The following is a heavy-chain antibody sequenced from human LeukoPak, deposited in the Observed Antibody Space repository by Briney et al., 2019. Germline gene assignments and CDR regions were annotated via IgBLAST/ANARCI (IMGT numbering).Heavy chain of an antibody. V-gene: IGHV3-23*01. CDR2: ISPSGDGT. CDR1: GFTFGSYE. CDR3: AIMHGYYDGSGFWVQ. Sequence: GGSLRLSCAASGFTFGSYEMNWVRQAPGKGLEWVSFISPSGDGTSNADSVEGRFTISRDNTRNTLYLQMNSLRDEDTGVYYCAIMHGYYDGSGFWVQWGQGTLVTVS. D-gene: IGHD3-22*01. J-gene: IGHJ4*02.